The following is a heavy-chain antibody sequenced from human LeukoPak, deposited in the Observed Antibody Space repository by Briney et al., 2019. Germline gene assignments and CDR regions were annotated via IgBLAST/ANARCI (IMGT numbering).Heavy chain of an antibody. CDR2: IYPADSDA. CDR1: GYSFASYW. J-gene: IGHJ4*02. V-gene: IGHV5-51*01. D-gene: IGHD2-15*01. CDR3: ARRGGGYVDF. Sequence: GESLKISCKGSGYSFASYWIGWVRQMPGKGLEWMGIIYPADSDARYSPSFQGQATISADTSVSTAYLQWGSLKASDTAMYYCARRGGGYVDFWGQGTLVTVSS.